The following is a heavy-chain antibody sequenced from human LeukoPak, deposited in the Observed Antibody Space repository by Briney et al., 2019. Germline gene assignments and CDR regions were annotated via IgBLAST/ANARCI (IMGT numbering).Heavy chain of an antibody. J-gene: IGHJ4*02. CDR3: TTDLGDY. V-gene: IGHV3-15*07. CDR2: IKSKADGGTM. Sequence: GGSLRLSCAASGFTFSNAWIIWVRQPPGKGLEWVGRIKSKADGGTMEFAAPMKGRFTISRDDSKNTVYLQMSSPKTEDTAVYYCTTDLGDYWGQGTLVTVSS. CDR1: GFTFSNAW.